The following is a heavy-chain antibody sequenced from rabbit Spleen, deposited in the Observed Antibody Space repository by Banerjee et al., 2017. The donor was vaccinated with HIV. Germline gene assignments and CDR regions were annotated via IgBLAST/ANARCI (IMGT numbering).Heavy chain of an antibody. CDR2: IYTGSDST. CDR1: GFSFSSRYW. J-gene: IGHJ6*01. V-gene: IGHV1S45*01. D-gene: IGHD1-1*01. Sequence: QEQLEESGGDLVKPGASLTLTCTASGFSFSSRYWICWVRQAPGKGLEWIGCIYTGSDSTYYASWAKGRFTISKTSSATVTLQMTGLTAADTATYFCARDTSSSFSSYGMDLWGPGDPRHRL. CDR3: ARDTSSSFSSYGMDL.